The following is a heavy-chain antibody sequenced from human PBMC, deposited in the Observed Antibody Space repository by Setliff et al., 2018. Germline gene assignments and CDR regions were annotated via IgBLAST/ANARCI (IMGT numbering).Heavy chain of an antibody. Sequence: SVKVSCKASRGTFNTYAISWVRQAPGQGLEWMGGIIPIFGTTNYAQKFQGRVTITADESTSTAYMELSGLRSEDTAVYYCARDFLGIHIDHGNALDDYWGQGTLVTVSS. CDR1: RGTFNTYA. J-gene: IGHJ4*02. CDR2: IIPIFGTT. V-gene: IGHV1-69*13. D-gene: IGHD4-17*01. CDR3: ARDFLGIHIDHGNALDDY.